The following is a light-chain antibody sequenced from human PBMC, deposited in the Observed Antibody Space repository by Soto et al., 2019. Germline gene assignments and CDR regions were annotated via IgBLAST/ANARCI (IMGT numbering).Light chain of an antibody. CDR2: GAS. CDR3: QHYCSSPRT. CDR1: QSVSSSY. V-gene: IGKV3-20*01. Sequence: EIVLTQSPGTLSLSPGERATLSCRASQSVSSSYLGWYQQKPGQTPRLLIFGASSRATGIPDRFSGSGSGTDFTLTISRLEPEDFAVYFCQHYCSSPRTFGKGTKVEIK. J-gene: IGKJ1*01.